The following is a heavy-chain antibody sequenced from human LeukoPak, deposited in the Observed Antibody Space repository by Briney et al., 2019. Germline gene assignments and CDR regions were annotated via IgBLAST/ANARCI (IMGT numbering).Heavy chain of an antibody. J-gene: IGHJ4*02. V-gene: IGHV3-49*04. Sequence: GGSLRLSCTASGFTFGDYAMSWVRQAPGKGLEWVGFIRSKAYGGTTEYAASVKGRFTVSRDDSKSIAYLQMNSLKTEDTAVYYCTRLHSSSWFYVYWGQGTLVTVSS. CDR3: TRLHSSSWFYVY. CDR1: GFTFGDYA. D-gene: IGHD6-13*01. CDR2: IRSKAYGGTT.